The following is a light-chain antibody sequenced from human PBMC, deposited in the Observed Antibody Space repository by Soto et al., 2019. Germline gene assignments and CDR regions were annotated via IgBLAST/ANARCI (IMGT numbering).Light chain of an antibody. CDR1: SSDVGNYNY. Sequence: QSVLTQPPSASGSPGQSVTISCTGTSSDVGNYNYVSWYQQHPGKAPKLMIYEVFKRPSGVPDRFSGSKSGNTASLTVFGLQAEDEADYYCSSYAGSNNYVFGTGTRSPS. J-gene: IGLJ1*01. CDR2: EVF. V-gene: IGLV2-8*01. CDR3: SSYAGSNNYV.